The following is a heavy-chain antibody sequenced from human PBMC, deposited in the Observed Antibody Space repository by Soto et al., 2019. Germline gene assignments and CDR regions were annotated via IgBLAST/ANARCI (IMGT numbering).Heavy chain of an antibody. V-gene: IGHV4-61*01. J-gene: IGHJ6*02. D-gene: IGHD5-12*01. Sequence: SETLSLTCKVSGASVSSGSYYWSWIRQPPGKGLEWIGYIYYTGTSDYNPSLKSRVTISIDTSKNQFSLNLNSVTAADTAVYYCAIVSRRWLQSSGMDVWGQGTTVTVSS. CDR2: IYYTGTS. CDR1: GASVSSGSYY. CDR3: AIVSRRWLQSSGMDV.